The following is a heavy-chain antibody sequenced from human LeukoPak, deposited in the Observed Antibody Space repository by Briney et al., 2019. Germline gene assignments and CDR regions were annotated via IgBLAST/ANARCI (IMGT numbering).Heavy chain of an antibody. CDR1: GFTFSSYE. J-gene: IGHJ4*02. D-gene: IGHD7-27*01. CDR3: ARGNWAEDGYFDY. Sequence: PGGSLRLSCAASGFTFSSYEMNGVRQAPGKGLEGGSYISSSGSTIYYADSVKGRFTIYRDNAKNSLYLQMNSLRAEDTAVYYCARGNWAEDGYFDYWGQGTLVTVSS. CDR2: ISSSGSTI. V-gene: IGHV3-48*03.